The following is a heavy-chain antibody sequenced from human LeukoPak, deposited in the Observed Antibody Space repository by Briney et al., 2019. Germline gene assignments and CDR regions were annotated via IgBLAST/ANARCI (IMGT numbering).Heavy chain of an antibody. CDR2: ISYSGST. CDR3: ARRVVPAARTYYYGSGSYYNVCWFDP. D-gene: IGHD3-10*01. V-gene: IGHV4-39*01. J-gene: IGHJ5*02. Sequence: SETLSLTCSVSGGSISSTTYYWGWIRQPPGKGLEWIGSISYSGSTYYNPSLKSRVTISVDTSKNQFSLKLSSVTAADTAVYYCARRVVPAARTYYYGSGSYYNVCWFDPWGQGTLVTVSS. CDR1: GGSISSTTYY.